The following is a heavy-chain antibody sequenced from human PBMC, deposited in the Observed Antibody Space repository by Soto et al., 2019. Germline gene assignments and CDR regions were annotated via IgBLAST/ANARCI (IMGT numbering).Heavy chain of an antibody. CDR3: ARERSPAARPTLYYYYYGMDV. D-gene: IGHD6-25*01. Sequence: GGSLRLSCAASGFTFSSYAMSWVRQAPGKGLEWVSAISGSGGSTYYADSVKGRFTISRDNSKNTLYLQMNSLRAEDTAVYYCARERSPAARPTLYYYYYGMDVWGQGTTVTVS. V-gene: IGHV3-23*01. CDR2: ISGSGGST. CDR1: GFTFSSYA. J-gene: IGHJ6*02.